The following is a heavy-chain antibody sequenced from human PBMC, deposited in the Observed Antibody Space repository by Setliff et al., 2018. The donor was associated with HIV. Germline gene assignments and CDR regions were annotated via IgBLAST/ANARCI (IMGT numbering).Heavy chain of an antibody. CDR3: ARKSLTGTIDS. CDR2: MNPNSGAT. V-gene: IGHV1-2*02. Sequence: ASVKVSCKASGVTFSTYAINWVRQATGQGLEWMGWMNPNSGATKYAQKFRDRVTLTGDTSTSTAYMELSRLRSDDTAVYYCARKSLTGTIDSWGQGTLVTVSS. J-gene: IGHJ4*02. CDR1: GVTFSTYA. D-gene: IGHD1-1*01.